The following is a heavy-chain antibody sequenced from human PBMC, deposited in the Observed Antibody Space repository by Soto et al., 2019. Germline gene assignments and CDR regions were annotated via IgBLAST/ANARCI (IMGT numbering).Heavy chain of an antibody. Sequence: QVQLVESGGGLVKPGGSLRLSWAASGFTFSDIYMTWIRQAPGKGLEWVAYVSSSGSTILYADSVEGRFTISRDNANNSLLREMSSLRADDTAVYYCAREYTTTVVGPPGYWGKATLVSVSS. J-gene: IGHJ4*02. CDR2: VSSSGSTI. CDR3: AREYTTTVVGPPGY. D-gene: IGHD2-15*01. CDR1: GFTFSDIY. V-gene: IGHV3-11*01.